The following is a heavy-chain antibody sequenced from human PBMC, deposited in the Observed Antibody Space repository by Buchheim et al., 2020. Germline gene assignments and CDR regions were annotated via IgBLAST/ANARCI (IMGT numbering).Heavy chain of an antibody. CDR3: ATIEEYYYGMDV. CDR1: GRSIRSSSYY. CDR2: IYYSGRT. J-gene: IGHJ6*02. V-gene: IGHV4-39*01. D-gene: IGHD2/OR15-2a*01. Sequence: QLQLQESGPGLVKPSETLSLTCTVSGRSIRSSSYYWGWIRQPPGKGLEWIGSIYYSGRTYYNPSLMRRVTISVDMAKNQVSLKVRSVTAADTAVYYCATIEEYYYGMDVWGQGTT.